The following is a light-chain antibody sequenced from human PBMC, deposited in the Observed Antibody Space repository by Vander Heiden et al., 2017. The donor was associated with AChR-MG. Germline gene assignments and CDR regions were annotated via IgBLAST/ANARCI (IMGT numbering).Light chain of an antibody. CDR2: WAS. V-gene: IGKV4-1*01. Sequence: IVTTQPPESLAVSLGGRAAINCKSSQTILSSSSNKNYLSWYQHKPGQPPKPLIYWASTRESGVPDRFNGSGSGTDFTLTINALQAEDVAVYYCQHYYSTPYAFGQRTRLEIK. CDR3: QHYYSTPYA. J-gene: IGKJ2*01. CDR1: QTILSSSSNKNY.